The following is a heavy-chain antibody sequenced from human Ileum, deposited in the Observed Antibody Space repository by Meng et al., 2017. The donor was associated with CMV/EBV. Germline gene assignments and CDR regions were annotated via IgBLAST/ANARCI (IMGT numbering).Heavy chain of an antibody. V-gene: IGHV3-74*01. D-gene: IGHD1-14*01. CDR3: ARTNNADY. CDR2: ISFDGSST. Sequence: ERQLVESGGGLVQPGGSLRLSCAASGFTLSNYWMQWVRQAPGKGLVWVASISFDGSSTNYADSVKGRFTMSRDNAKNTMYLQMNSVRVDDTAMYYCARTNNADYWGQGTLVTVSS. J-gene: IGHJ4*02. CDR1: GFTLSNYW.